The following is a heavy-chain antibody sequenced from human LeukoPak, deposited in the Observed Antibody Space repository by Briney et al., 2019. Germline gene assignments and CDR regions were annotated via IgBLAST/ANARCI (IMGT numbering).Heavy chain of an antibody. V-gene: IGHV4-38-2*02. D-gene: IGHD3-22*01. CDR2: IYHSGST. Sequence: SETLSLTCTVSGYSISSGYYWGWIRQPPGKGLEWIGSIYHSGSTYYNPSLKSRVTISVDTSKNQFSLKLSSVTAADTAVYYCARVYDSSGYIDYWGQGTLVTVSS. CDR1: GYSISSGYY. CDR3: ARVYDSSGYIDY. J-gene: IGHJ4*02.